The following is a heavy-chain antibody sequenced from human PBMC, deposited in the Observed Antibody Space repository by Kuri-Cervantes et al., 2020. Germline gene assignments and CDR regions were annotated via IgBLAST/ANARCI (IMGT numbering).Heavy chain of an antibody. Sequence: ASVKVSCKVSGYTLTELSMHWVRQAPGKGLEWMGGFDPEDGETIYAQKFQGRVTMTEDTSTDTAYMELSSLRSEDTAVYYCARDRYESHYNGFYYYYYYMDVWGKGTTVTVSS. CDR3: ARDRYESHYNGFYYYYYYMDV. CDR1: GYTLTELS. D-gene: IGHD3-10*01. J-gene: IGHJ6*03. V-gene: IGHV1-24*01. CDR2: FDPEDGET.